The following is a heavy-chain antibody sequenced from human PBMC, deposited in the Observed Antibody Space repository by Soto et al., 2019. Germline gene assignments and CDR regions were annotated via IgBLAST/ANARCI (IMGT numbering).Heavy chain of an antibody. Sequence: GEALKISCEASGYNFASFWSGWVRQMPGKGLEWMGIIYPEDSDTRYSPSFQGQVTISADKSISTAYLQWNSLKASDTAMYFCTRPYGDPYWGQGTLVTVSS. CDR1: GYNFASFW. J-gene: IGHJ4*02. CDR3: TRPYGDPY. D-gene: IGHD4-17*01. CDR2: IYPEDSDT. V-gene: IGHV5-51*01.